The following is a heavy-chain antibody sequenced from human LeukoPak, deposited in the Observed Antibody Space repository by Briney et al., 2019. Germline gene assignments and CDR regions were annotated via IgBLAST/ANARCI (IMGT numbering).Heavy chain of an antibody. V-gene: IGHV3-73*01. CDR1: GFTSSGSA. CDR3: TKGPKYSPSAYYYYYYMDV. Sequence: GGSLRLSCAASGFTSSGSAMHWVRQASGKGLEWVGRIRSKANSYATAYAASVKGRFTISRDDSKNTAYLQMNSLKTEATTVYYCTKGPKYSPSAYYYYYYMDVWGKGTTVTVSS. D-gene: IGHD5-12*01. J-gene: IGHJ6*03. CDR2: IRSKANSYAT.